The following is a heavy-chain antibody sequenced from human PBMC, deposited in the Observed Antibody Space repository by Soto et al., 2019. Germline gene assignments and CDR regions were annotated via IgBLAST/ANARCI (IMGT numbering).Heavy chain of an antibody. V-gene: IGHV3-11*05. CDR1: GFTFSDYY. Sequence: QVQLVESGGGLVKPGGSLRLSCAASGFTFSDYYMSWIRQAPGKGLEWVSYISSSSSYTNYADSVKGRFTISRDNXKXSXXLQMNSLRAEDTAVYYCARAIVVVTASAAGYYFDYWGQGTLVTVSS. J-gene: IGHJ4*02. CDR3: ARAIVVVTASAAGYYFDY. D-gene: IGHD2-21*02. CDR2: ISSSSSYT.